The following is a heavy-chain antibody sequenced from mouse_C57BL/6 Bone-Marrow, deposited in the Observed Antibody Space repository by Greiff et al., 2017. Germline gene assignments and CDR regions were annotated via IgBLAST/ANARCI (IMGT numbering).Heavy chain of an antibody. CDR2: IYPGDGDT. CDR1: GYAFSSYW. CDR3: ARSYYYGSSLDY. Sequence: VQLKQSGAELVKPGASVKISCKASGYAFSSYWMYWVKQRPGKGLEWIGHIYPGDGDTNYNGKFKGRATLTADKSSSTAYMQLSSLTSEDSAVYFCARSYYYGSSLDYWGQGTTLTVSS. V-gene: IGHV1-80*01. J-gene: IGHJ2*01. D-gene: IGHD1-1*01.